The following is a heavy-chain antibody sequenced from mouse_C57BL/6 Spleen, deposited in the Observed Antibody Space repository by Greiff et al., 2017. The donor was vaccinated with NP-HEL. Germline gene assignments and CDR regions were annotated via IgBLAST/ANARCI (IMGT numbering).Heavy chain of an antibody. CDR2: ITPSTGGT. J-gene: IGHJ4*01. CDR3: ARKEFCDYDNAMDY. Sequence: EVKLMESGPELVKPGASVSISCKASGYSFTGYYMHWVKQSPEKSLEWIGEITPSTGGTTYNQKFKAKAISTVDKSSSTAYMQLKSLTSDDSAVYYCARKEFCDYDNAMDYWGQGTSVTVSS. CDR1: GYSFTGYY. D-gene: IGHD2-4*01. V-gene: IGHV1-42*01.